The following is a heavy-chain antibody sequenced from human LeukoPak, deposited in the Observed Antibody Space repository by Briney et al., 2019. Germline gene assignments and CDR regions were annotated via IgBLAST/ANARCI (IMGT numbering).Heavy chain of an antibody. CDR3: ARRSGYGYYFDY. Sequence: GGSLRRSCAASGFTFSSDAMHWVRQAPGKGLEYVSAISSNGGTTHYGNSVKGRFTISRDNSKNTLYLQMGSLRAEDMAVYFCARRSGYGYYFDYWGQGTLVTVSS. CDR1: GFTFSSDA. J-gene: IGHJ4*02. V-gene: IGHV3-64*01. CDR2: ISSNGGTT. D-gene: IGHD3-22*01.